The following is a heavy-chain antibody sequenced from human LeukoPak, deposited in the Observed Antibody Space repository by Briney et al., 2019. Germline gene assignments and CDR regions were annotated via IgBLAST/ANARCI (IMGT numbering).Heavy chain of an antibody. V-gene: IGHV3-30*04. Sequence: GGPLRLSCAASGFTFSSYAMHWVRQAPGKGLEWVAVISYDGSNKYYADSVKGRFTISRDNSKNTLYLQMNSLRAEDTAVYYCARDPGGVVPAAYFDYWGQGTLVTVS. CDR3: ARDPGGVVPAAYFDY. CDR1: GFTFSSYA. D-gene: IGHD2-2*01. J-gene: IGHJ4*02. CDR2: ISYDGSNK.